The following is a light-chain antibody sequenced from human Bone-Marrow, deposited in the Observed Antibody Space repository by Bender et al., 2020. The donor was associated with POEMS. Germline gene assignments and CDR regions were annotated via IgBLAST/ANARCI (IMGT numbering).Light chain of an antibody. CDR2: KDS. CDR3: QSADSSGPV. CDR1: ALPKQY. V-gene: IGLV3-25*03. J-gene: IGLJ2*01. Sequence: SYELTQPPSVSVSPGQTARITCSGDALPKQYAYWYQQKPGQAPVLMIYKDSERPSGIPARFSGSTSGTTVTLTISGVQAEDEADYYCQSADSSGPVFGGGTRLTVL.